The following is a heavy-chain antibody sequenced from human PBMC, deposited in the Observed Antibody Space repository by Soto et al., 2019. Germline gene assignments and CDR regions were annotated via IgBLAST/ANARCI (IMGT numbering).Heavy chain of an antibody. V-gene: IGHV1-69*06. J-gene: IGHJ3*02. CDR3: ARAGPVSGNHAFDI. CDR2: IIPIFGAP. Sequence: QVQLVQSGAEVKKPGSSVKVSCKASGGSFSSYAISWVRQAPVQGLEWMGGIIPIFGAPTYAQKFQGRVTIIADKSTSTDYMELSSLRSEATALYYCARAGPVSGNHAFDIWGQGTLVTVSS. D-gene: IGHD6-19*01. CDR1: GGSFSSYA.